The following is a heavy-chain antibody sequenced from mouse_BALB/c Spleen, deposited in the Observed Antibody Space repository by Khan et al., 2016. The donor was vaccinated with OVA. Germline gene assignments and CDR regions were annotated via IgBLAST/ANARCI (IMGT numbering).Heavy chain of an antibody. CDR1: GFSLTNYS. Sequence: QVQLLQSGPGLVQPSQSLSITCTVSGFSLTNYSVHWVRQSPGKGLEWLGVIWSAGSTDYNAAFTSRLTIRKDNSRSQVFFKMNSLQPNDTAIYYCARRGYDYGRGALFAYWGQGTLVTVSA. CDR3: ARRGYDYGRGALFAY. D-gene: IGHD2-4*01. CDR2: IWSAGST. V-gene: IGHV2-2*02. J-gene: IGHJ3*01.